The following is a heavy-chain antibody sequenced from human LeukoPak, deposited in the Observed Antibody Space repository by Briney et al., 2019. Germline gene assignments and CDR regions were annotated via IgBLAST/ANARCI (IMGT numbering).Heavy chain of an antibody. CDR1: GFSFSRYT. D-gene: IGHD6-6*01. CDR2: ISGSGSYI. J-gene: IGHJ4*02. CDR3: ARDWGEYSSSSVGY. Sequence: GGSLRLSCAASGFSFSRYTMNWVRQAPGKGLEWVSSISGSGSYIYYADSVEGRLTISRDNAKNSLNLEMNSLRAEDTAVYYCARDWGEYSSSSVGYWGQGTLVTVTS. V-gene: IGHV3-21*06.